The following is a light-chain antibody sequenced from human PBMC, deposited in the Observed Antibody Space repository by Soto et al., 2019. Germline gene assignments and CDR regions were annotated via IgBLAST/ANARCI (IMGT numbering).Light chain of an antibody. CDR2: EVS. J-gene: IGLJ1*01. Sequence: QSALTQPPSASGCPGQSVTISCIGTSSDVGGYNSVSWYQHHPGKAPKLMIYEVSKRPSGVPDRFSGSKSANTASLTVSRLQAEDEADYYCSSYAGSDNYVFGTGTKVTVL. CDR3: SSYAGSDNYV. V-gene: IGLV2-8*01. CDR1: SSDVGGYNS.